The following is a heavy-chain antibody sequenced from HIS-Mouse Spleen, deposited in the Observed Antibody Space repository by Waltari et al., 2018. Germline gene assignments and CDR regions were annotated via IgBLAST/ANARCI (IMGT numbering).Heavy chain of an antibody. V-gene: IGHV4-39*07. CDR1: GGSISSSSYY. J-gene: IGHJ4*02. D-gene: IGHD3-10*01. CDR2: IYYSGST. Sequence: QLQLQESGPGLVKPSETLSLTCTVSGGSISSSSYYWGWIRQPPGKGLEWIGSIYYSGSTYYKPSLKSRVTISVDTSKNQFSLKLSSVTAADTAVYYCARGRRYYGSGSYGSFDYWGQGTLVTVSS. CDR3: ARGRRYYGSGSYGSFDY.